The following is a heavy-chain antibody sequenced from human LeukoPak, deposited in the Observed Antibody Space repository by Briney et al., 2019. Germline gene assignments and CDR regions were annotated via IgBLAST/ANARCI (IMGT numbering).Heavy chain of an antibody. D-gene: IGHD3/OR15-3a*01. J-gene: IGHJ5*02. CDR1: GFTFSSYS. CDR3: ARDTLLISEARWFDL. Sequence: GGSLRLSCEASGFTFSSYSMNWVRQAPGKGLEWVSSISASGKNIYNADSLRGRFTISRDNAKNSLYLQIDSLRAEDTAVYYCARDTLLISEARWFDLWGQGILVTVSS. CDR2: ISASGKNI. V-gene: IGHV3-21*06.